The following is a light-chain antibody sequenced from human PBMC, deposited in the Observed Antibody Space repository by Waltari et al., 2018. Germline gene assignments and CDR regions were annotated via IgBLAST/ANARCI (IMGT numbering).Light chain of an antibody. V-gene: IGKV4-1*01. Sequence: DIVMTQSPDSLAVSLGKRATINCKSSQSILYSSNNKNYLAWYQQKPGQPPKMIIYWTSTRESGVPDRFSGSGSGTDFTLTISNLQAEDVAVYYCQQYYSTPLTFGGGTKVEIK. CDR3: QQYYSTPLT. J-gene: IGKJ4*01. CDR1: QSILYSSNNKNY. CDR2: WTS.